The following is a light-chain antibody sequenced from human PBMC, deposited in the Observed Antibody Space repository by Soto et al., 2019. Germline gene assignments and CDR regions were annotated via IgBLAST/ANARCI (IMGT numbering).Light chain of an antibody. J-gene: IGKJ4*01. Sequence: EIVLTQSPAILSLSPGERATLSCRASQSVGTYLDSYQQKLGQAPRLLIYDASNRATGIPARFSGSGSGTDFTLTISSLEPEDFAVYYCQQRVNWLTFGGGTKVEL. CDR3: QQRVNWLT. CDR2: DAS. V-gene: IGKV3-11*01. CDR1: QSVGTY.